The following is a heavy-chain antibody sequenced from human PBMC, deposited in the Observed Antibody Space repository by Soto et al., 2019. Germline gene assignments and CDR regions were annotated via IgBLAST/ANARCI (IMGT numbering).Heavy chain of an antibody. J-gene: IGHJ4*02. CDR2: IYYSGST. CDR3: AGGGNTIFGVVIGVDY. Sequence: SETLSLTCTVSGGSISSGGYYWSWIRQHPGKGLEWIGYIYYSGSTYYNPSLKSRVTISVDTSKNQFSLKLGSVTPADTAVYYCAGGGNTIFGVVIGVDYWGQGTLVTVSS. V-gene: IGHV4-31*03. D-gene: IGHD3-3*01. CDR1: GGSISSGGYY.